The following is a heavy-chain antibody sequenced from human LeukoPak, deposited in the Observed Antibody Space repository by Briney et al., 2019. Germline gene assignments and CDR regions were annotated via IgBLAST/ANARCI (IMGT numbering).Heavy chain of an antibody. V-gene: IGHV4-59*08. Sequence: SETLSLTCTVYGGSISSYYWSWIRQPPGKGLEWIGYIYYSGSTNYNPSLKSRVTISVDTSKNQFSLKLSSVTAADTAVYYCATLPDHDYSNPYYFDYWGQGTLVTVSS. CDR3: ATLPDHDYSNPYYFDY. CDR1: GGSISSYY. D-gene: IGHD4-11*01. J-gene: IGHJ4*02. CDR2: IYYSGST.